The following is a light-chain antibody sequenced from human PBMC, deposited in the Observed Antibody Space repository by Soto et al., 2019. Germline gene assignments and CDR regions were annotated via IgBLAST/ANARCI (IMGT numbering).Light chain of an antibody. V-gene: IGLV1-51*01. CDR3: ATWDSSLSAGVV. CDR1: SSNIGNNY. J-gene: IGLJ2*01. CDR2: DNN. Sequence: QSVLTQPPSVSAAPGQKVTISCSGSSSNIGNNYVSWYQQLPGTAPKLLIYDNNKRPSGIPDRFSGSKSGTSATLGITGLQTGDEADYYCATWDSSLSAGVVFGGGTKLTVL.